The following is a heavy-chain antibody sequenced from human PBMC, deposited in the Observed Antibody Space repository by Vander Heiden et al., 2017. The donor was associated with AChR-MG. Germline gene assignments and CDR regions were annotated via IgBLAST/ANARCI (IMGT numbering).Heavy chain of an antibody. D-gene: IGHD3-3*01. CDR3: ARGTLLRFLEWLLLGEYYMDV. CDR2: INPSGGST. CDR1: GYTFTSYY. V-gene: IGHV1-46*01. Sequence: QVQLVQSGAEVKKPGASVKVSCKASGYTFTSYYMHWVRQAPGQGLEWMGIINPSGGSTSYAQKFQGRVTMTRDTSTSTVYMELSSLRSEDTAVYYCARGTLLRFLEWLLLGEYYMDVWGKGTTVTVSS. J-gene: IGHJ6*03.